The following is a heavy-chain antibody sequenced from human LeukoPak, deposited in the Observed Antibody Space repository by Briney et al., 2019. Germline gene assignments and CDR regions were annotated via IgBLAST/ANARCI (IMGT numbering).Heavy chain of an antibody. CDR1: GYTFNTYG. D-gene: IGHD4-17*01. J-gene: IGHJ4*02. CDR3: ARAGATVTSHFDC. Sequence: ASVEVSCKASGYTFNTYGISWVRQAPGQGLEWMGWISGYNGDTNYAQNLQGRVTMTTDTSTSTAYMELRSLTSDDTAVYYCARAGATVTSHFDCWGQGTLVTVSS. CDR2: ISGYNGDT. V-gene: IGHV1-18*01.